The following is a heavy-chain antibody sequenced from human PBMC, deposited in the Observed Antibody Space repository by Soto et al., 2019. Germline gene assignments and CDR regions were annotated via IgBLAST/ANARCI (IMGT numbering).Heavy chain of an antibody. V-gene: IGHV1-69*02. CDR1: RDTFSFYT. CDR3: AASYGSGYRAFDY. CDR2: VNPIVSMS. D-gene: IGHD3-10*01. J-gene: IGHJ4*02. Sequence: QVQLVQSGAEVRKPGSSVKVSCKASRDTFSFYTINWVRQAPGLGLEWMGRVNPIVSMSNYAQKFQGRVTITADKSTNTAYMQLSSLRSEDTAIYYCAASYGSGYRAFDYWGQGALVTVSS.